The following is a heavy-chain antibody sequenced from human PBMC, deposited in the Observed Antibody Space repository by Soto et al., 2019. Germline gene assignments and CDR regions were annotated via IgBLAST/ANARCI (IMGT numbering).Heavy chain of an antibody. J-gene: IGHJ4*02. Sequence: ASVKVSCKGSGYTFTSYAMHWVRQAPGQRLEWMGWINAGNGNTKYSQKFQGRVTITRDTSASTAYMELSSLRSEDTAVYYCAIRAIEQAVTKTFDYWGQGTLVTVSS. CDR2: INAGNGNT. D-gene: IGHD4-4*01. CDR3: AIRAIEQAVTKTFDY. CDR1: GYTFTSYA. V-gene: IGHV1-3*01.